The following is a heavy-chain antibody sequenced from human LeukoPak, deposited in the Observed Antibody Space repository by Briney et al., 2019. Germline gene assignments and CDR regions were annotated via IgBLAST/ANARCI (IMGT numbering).Heavy chain of an antibody. CDR1: GFTFSSFA. Sequence: GGSLRLSCAASGFTFSSFAMGWVRQAPGRGLEWVSDISGGGGTTYYADSVKGRFTISRDNSKSTLYLQMNSLRAEDTAVYYCARDSIAAAFDYWGQGTLVTVSS. CDR3: ARDSIAAAFDY. CDR2: ISGGGGTT. V-gene: IGHV3-23*01. J-gene: IGHJ4*02. D-gene: IGHD6-13*01.